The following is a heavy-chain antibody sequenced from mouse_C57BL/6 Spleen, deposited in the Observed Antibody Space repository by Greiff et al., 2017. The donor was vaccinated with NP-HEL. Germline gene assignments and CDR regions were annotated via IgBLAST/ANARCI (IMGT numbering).Heavy chain of an antibody. V-gene: IGHV1-42*01. CDR3: ARNVKGAIDY. CDR2: INPSTGGT. J-gene: IGHJ4*01. Sequence: EVQRVESGPELVKPGASVKISCKASGYSFTGYYMNWVKQSPEKSLEWIGEINPSTGGTTYNQKFKAKATLTVDKSSSTAYMQLKSLTSEDSAVYYCARNVKGAIDYWGQGTSVTVSS. CDR1: GYSFTGYY.